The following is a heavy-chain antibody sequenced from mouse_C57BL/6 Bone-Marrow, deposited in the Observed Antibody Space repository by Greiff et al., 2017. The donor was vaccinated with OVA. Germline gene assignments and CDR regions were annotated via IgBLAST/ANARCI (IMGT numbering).Heavy chain of an antibody. CDR2: IHPNSGST. CDR1: GYTFTSYW. J-gene: IGHJ1*03. CDR3: ARYYGSSYRYFDV. D-gene: IGHD1-1*01. Sequence: QVQLQQSGAELVKPGASVKLSCKASGYTFTSYWMHWVKQRPGQGLEWIGMIHPNSGSTNYNEKFKSKATLTVDKSSSTAYMQLSSLTSEDSAVYYCARYYGSSYRYFDVWGTGTTVTVSS. V-gene: IGHV1-64*01.